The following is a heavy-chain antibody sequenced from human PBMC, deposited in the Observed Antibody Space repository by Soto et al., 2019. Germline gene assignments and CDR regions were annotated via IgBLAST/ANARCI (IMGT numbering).Heavy chain of an antibody. Sequence: QVQLVQSGAEMRKPGSSLRVSCKASGGTFSDYAFSWVRQAPGQGLEWMGGIVPRFGSPNYAQKFGGRVTIPADTSTSTVYMALSSLRFDDTAVYFCARDRIQLRLGKYSFNGMDVWGQGTTIIFSS. CDR1: GGTFSDYA. V-gene: IGHV1-69*06. CDR2: IVPRFGSP. D-gene: IGHD3-16*01. CDR3: ARDRIQLRLGKYSFNGMDV. J-gene: IGHJ6*02.